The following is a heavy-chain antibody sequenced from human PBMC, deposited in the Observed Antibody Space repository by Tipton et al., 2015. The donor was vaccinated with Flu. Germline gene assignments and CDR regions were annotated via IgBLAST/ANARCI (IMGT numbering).Heavy chain of an antibody. CDR1: GFTFDDYS. CDR2: TNWKGNSA. Sequence: LSLTCVASGFTFDDYSMHWVRQSPGKGLEWVAGTNWKGNSAGYADSVTGRFTISRDNGKNSLYLQMDGLRGDDTAVYYCAKDNKMDASMDYYYHHGMDVWGQGP. V-gene: IGHV3-9*01. CDR3: AKDNKMDASMDYYYHHGMDV. D-gene: IGHD5-18*01. J-gene: IGHJ6*02.